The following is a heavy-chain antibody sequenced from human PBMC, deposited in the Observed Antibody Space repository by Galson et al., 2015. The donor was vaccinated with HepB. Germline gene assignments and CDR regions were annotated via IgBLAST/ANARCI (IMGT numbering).Heavy chain of an antibody. CDR1: GYNFTSHI. Sequence: QSGAEVKKPGTSVKVSCKASGYNFTSHILDWLRQAPGQGPEWVGGINSYNGQTELAQKFQGRVTMTIETSANTAYMELRSLRSDDTGTYYCARRDFDDEGFNYWGQGTLVTVSS. D-gene: IGHD3-3*01. CDR2: INSYNGQT. J-gene: IGHJ4*02. V-gene: IGHV1-18*01. CDR3: ARRDFDDEGFNY.